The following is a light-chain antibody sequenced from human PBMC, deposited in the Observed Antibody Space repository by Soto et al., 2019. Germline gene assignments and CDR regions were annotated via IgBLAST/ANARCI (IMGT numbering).Light chain of an antibody. Sequence: QSVLTQPPSASGSPGQSVTISCTGTKNDIGVYDFVSWYQHHPGKAPRLIIYEVVQLPSGVPDRFSGSKSGNTASLTVSGLQAADEADYSCKSYAGSNIYVFGSGTKLTVL. CDR2: EVV. J-gene: IGLJ1*01. V-gene: IGLV2-8*01. CDR3: KSYAGSNIYV. CDR1: KNDIGVYDF.